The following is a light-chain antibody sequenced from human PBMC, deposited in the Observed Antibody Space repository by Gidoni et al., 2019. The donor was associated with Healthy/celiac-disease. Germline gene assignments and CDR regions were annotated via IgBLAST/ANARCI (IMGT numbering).Light chain of an antibody. CDR3: HQGRT. CDR2: KAS. V-gene: IGKV1-5*03. Sequence: DIQMTQSPSTLSASVGDRVTITCRASQSISSWFAWYQQKPGKAPKLLIYKASSLESGVPSRFSGSGSGTEFTLTISSLQPDDFATYYCHQGRTFXXXTKVEIK. J-gene: IGKJ1*01. CDR1: QSISSW.